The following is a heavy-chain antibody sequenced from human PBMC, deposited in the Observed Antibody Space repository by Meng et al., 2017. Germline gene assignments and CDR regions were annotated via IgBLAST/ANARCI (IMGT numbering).Heavy chain of an antibody. CDR1: GYTFTSYA. CDR2: INTNTGNP. J-gene: IGHJ4*02. CDR3: ARDAGITMVRGVIIGY. D-gene: IGHD3-10*01. V-gene: IGHV7-4-1*02. Sequence: VHLVQSGSGLQKPGASVKVSCKAFGYTFTSYAMNWVRQAPGQGLEWMGWINTNTGNPTYAQGFTGRFVFSLDTSVSTAYLQISSLKAEDTAVYYCARDAGITMVRGVIIGYWGQGTLVTVSS.